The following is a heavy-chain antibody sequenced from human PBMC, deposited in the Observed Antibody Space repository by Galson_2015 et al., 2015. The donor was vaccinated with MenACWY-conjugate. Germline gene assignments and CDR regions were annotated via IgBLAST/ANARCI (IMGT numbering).Heavy chain of an antibody. CDR1: GFTFSTYA. V-gene: IGHV3-23*01. CDR2: ISGVIGTT. Sequence: SLRLSCAASGFTFSTYAISWVRRAPGKGLEWVSTISGVIGTTYQADSVKGRFTISRDDSKTSLYLQMNSPGAEDTAVYYCARGPRYGAFDIWGQGTMVTVSS. J-gene: IGHJ3*02. CDR3: ARGPRYGAFDI. D-gene: IGHD4-17*01.